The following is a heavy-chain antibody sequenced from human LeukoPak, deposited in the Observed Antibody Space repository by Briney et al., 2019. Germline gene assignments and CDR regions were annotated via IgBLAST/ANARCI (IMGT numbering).Heavy chain of an antibody. CDR2: ISGSGGST. CDR3: ARDQDFWSGFSSHDAFDI. D-gene: IGHD3-3*01. V-gene: IGHV3-23*01. CDR1: GFTFSSYA. Sequence: GGSLRLSCAASGFTFSSYAMSWVRQAPGKGLEWVSAISGSGGSTYYADSVKGRFTISRDNVKNSLYLQMNSLRVEDTAVYYCARDQDFWSGFSSHDAFDIWGQGTMVTVSS. J-gene: IGHJ3*02.